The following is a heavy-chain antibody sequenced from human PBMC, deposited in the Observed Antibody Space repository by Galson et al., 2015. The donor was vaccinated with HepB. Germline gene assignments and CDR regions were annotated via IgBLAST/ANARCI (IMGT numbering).Heavy chain of an antibody. D-gene: IGHD3-22*01. V-gene: IGHV3-7*05. CDR2: IAKDGSMK. J-gene: IGHJ2*01. CDR3: ARLSNYYYDSSAYYQGGYFDL. CDR1: GFTFSTYW. Sequence: SLRLSCATSGFTFSTYWMSWVRQTPGKGLEWVANIAKDGSMKYYVDSVEGRFTISRDNAKNSLFLQMSSLRGEDTAVYYCARLSNYYYDSSAYYQGGYFDLWGRGALVTVSS.